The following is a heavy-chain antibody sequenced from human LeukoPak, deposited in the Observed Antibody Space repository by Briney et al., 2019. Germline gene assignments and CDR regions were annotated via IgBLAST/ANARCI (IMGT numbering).Heavy chain of an antibody. J-gene: IGHJ4*02. D-gene: IGHD7-27*01. CDR3: ARHSPLWGY. V-gene: IGHV3-7*04. CDR2: IKQDGSEK. CDR1: GFTFSTYW. Sequence: GGSLRLSCEASGFTFSTYWMSWVRQAPGKGLEWVASIKQDGSEKYYVDSVKGRLTISRDNAKNSLYLQMNSLRAEDTALYYCARHSPLWGYWGQGTLVTVSS.